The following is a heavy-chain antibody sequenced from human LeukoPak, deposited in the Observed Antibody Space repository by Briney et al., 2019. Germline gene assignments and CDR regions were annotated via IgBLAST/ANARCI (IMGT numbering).Heavy chain of an antibody. CDR1: GYNFKTHA. CDR3: ARVNWEHFDY. CDR2: ISGYNGDT. D-gene: IGHD7-27*01. V-gene: IGHV1-18*01. J-gene: IGHJ4*02. Sequence: ASVKVSCQASGYNFKTHAFSWVRQVPGQGLEWMGWISGYNGDTAYAQKFQGRVTMTKDTSTTTAYMELRSLTSDDTAVYYCARVNWEHFDYWGQGTLVTVSS.